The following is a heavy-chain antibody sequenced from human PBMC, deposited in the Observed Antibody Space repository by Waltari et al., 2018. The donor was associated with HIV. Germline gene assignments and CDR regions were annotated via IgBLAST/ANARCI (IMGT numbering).Heavy chain of an antibody. D-gene: IGHD3-10*01. V-gene: IGHV3-33*01. Sequence: QVQLVESGGGVVQPGRSLRLSCAASGFTFSRYGMHWVRQAPGKGLEGVAVIWYDGSNKYYEDSVKGRFSISRDNSKNTLYLQMNSLRAEDTAVYFCARRGVLTYYYTMDVWGQGTTVTVSS. CDR1: GFTFSRYG. J-gene: IGHJ6*02. CDR3: ARRGVLTYYYTMDV. CDR2: IWYDGSNK.